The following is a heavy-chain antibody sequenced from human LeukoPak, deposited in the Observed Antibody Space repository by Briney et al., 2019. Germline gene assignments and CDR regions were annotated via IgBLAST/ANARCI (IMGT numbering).Heavy chain of an antibody. Sequence: GGSLRLSCAASGFTFSSYAMSWVRQAPGKGLEWVSAISGSGGSTYYADSVKGRFTISRDNSKNTLYLQMNSLRAEDTAVYYCANEDSSGYYHYNWFDPWGQGTLVTVSS. CDR3: ANEDSSGYYHYNWFDP. CDR2: ISGSGGST. D-gene: IGHD3-22*01. CDR1: GFTFSSYA. V-gene: IGHV3-23*01. J-gene: IGHJ5*02.